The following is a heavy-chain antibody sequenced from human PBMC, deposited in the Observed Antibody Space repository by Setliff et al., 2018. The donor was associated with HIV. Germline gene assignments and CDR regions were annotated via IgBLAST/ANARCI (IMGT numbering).Heavy chain of an antibody. V-gene: IGHV3-30*02. CDR2: IRYDGSEK. CDR1: GFIFGNFG. Sequence: GGSLRLSCAASGFIFGNFGLHWVRQAPGEGLEWVTFIRYDGSEKFYADSVKGRFTISRDNSKNTVYLQVNSLRPEDTAVYYCASARIPTGGVSTSLDYWGQGTLVTVSS. D-gene: IGHD3-3*01. CDR3: ASARIPTGGVSTSLDY. J-gene: IGHJ4*02.